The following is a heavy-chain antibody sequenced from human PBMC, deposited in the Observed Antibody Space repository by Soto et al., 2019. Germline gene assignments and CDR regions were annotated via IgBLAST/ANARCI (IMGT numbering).Heavy chain of an antibody. V-gene: IGHV4-59*01. D-gene: IGHD4-17*01. CDR3: ARDREVTTAYYYSMDV. CDR2: IYYSGST. J-gene: IGHJ6*02. CDR1: GCSISGYY. Sequence: QVQLQESGPGLVKPSETLSLTCIVSGCSISGYYWSWIRQPPGKGLEWIGYIYYSGSTNYNPSLKSRVTISVDTSKNQLSLKLSSVTAADTAVYYCARDREVTTAYYYSMDVWGQGTTVTVSS.